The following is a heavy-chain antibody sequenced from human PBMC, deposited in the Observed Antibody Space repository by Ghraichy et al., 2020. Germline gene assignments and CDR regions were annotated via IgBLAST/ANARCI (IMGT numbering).Heavy chain of an antibody. CDR3: ARAAGYGGYSSRYYYYGMDV. CDR2: IYHSGST. V-gene: IGHV4-4*02. CDR1: GGSISSSNW. D-gene: IGHD6-13*01. J-gene: IGHJ6*02. Sequence: SETLSLTCAVSGGSISSSNWWSWVRQPPGKGLEWIGEIYHSGSTNYNPSLKSRVTISVDKSKNQFSLKLSSVTAADTAVYYCARAAGYGGYSSRYYYYGMDVWGQGTTVTVSS.